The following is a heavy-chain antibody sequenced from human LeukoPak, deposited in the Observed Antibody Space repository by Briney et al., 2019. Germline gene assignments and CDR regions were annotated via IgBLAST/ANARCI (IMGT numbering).Heavy chain of an antibody. J-gene: IGHJ4*02. CDR1: GYTFTSYD. CDR2: MNPNSGNT. V-gene: IGHV1-8*01. Sequence: GASVKVSCKASGYTFTSYDINWVRQATGQGLEWMGWMNPNSGNTGYAQKFQGRVTTTRNTSISTAYMELSSLRSEDTAVYYCARGPQYYYGSGSYQNDYWGQGTLVTVSS. D-gene: IGHD3-10*01. CDR3: ARGPQYYYGSGSYQNDY.